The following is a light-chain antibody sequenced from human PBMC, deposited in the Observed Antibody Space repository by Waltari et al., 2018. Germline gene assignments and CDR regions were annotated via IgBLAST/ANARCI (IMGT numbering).Light chain of an antibody. Sequence: QSALTQPAPVSGSPGQPVPISCPGASRDIGRYDFVSWYQQHPGNAPKLIICDVSKRPSGVSDRFSGSKSGDTASLTISGLQFEDEADYYCCSYAGNYIWVFGGGTRLTVL. J-gene: IGLJ3*02. V-gene: IGLV2-23*02. CDR1: SRDIGRYDF. CDR2: DVS. CDR3: CSYAGNYIWV.